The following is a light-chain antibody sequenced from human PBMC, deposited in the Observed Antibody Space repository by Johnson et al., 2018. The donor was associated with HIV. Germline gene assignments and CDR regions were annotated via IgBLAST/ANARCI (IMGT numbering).Light chain of an antibody. V-gene: IGLV1-51*02. CDR3: GTWDTSPSGVGV. CDR2: KDN. CDR1: RSTIGNNF. J-gene: IGLJ1*01. Sequence: QFVLTQPPSVSAAPGQKVTISCSGSRSTIGNNFVSWYQVLPGTAPNLLIYKDNERPSGIPDRFSGSKSGPLATLDITGLQTGDEAAYYCGTWDTSPSGVGVFGTGTKVTVL.